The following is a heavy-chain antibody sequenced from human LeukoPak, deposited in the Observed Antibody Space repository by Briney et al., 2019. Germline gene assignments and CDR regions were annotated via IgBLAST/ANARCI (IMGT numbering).Heavy chain of an antibody. J-gene: IGHJ4*02. CDR2: IYYSGST. D-gene: IGHD3-10*01. Sequence: PSETLSLTCTVSGGSISSYYWSWIRQPPGKGLEWIGYIYYSGSTNYNPSLKSRVTISVDTSKNQFSLKLSSVTAADTAVYYCAGGRFGETLGYWGQGTLVTVSS. CDR1: GGSISSYY. V-gene: IGHV4-59*01. CDR3: AGGRFGETLGY.